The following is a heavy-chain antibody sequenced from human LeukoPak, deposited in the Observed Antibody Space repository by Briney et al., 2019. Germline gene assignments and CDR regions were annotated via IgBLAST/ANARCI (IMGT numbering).Heavy chain of an antibody. CDR1: GVSISSGGNY. CDR2: MYYSGTT. J-gene: IGHJ4*02. Sequence: SETLSLTCTASGVSISSGGNYWIWIRQHPGPGLEWIVSMYYSGTTYYNPSLKSRVTISVDTSKNQYSLRLSSVTAADTAVYYCARDSGSYYFDFWGQGTLVTVSS. CDR3: ARDSGSYYFDF. V-gene: IGHV4-31*03. D-gene: IGHD1-26*01.